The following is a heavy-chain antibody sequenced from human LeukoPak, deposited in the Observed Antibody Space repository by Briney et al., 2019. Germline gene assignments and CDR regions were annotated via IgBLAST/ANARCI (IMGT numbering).Heavy chain of an antibody. CDR2: INHSGST. Sequence: PSETLSLTCAVYGGSFSGYYWSWIRQPPGKGLEWIGEINHSGSTNYNPSLKSRVTISVDTSKNQFSLKLSSVTAADTAVYYCSSGWYWDLWGQGTLVTVSS. D-gene: IGHD6-19*01. CDR3: SSGWYWDL. J-gene: IGHJ5*02. V-gene: IGHV4-34*01. CDR1: GGSFSGYY.